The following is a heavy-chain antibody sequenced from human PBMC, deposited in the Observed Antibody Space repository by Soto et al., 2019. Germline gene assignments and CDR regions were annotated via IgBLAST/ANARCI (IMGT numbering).Heavy chain of an antibody. Sequence: ASVKVSCKASGYTFSGLYMHWVRQAPGQGLEWMGWINPNSGGTKSAEKFQGRVTMTRDTSISTAYMELSRLTSDETDVYYCASAAVTAKVGLDFWGQGTQVPVSS. CDR3: ASAAVTAKVGLDF. CDR1: GYTFSGLY. V-gene: IGHV1-2*02. J-gene: IGHJ4*02. CDR2: INPNSGGT. D-gene: IGHD2-21*02.